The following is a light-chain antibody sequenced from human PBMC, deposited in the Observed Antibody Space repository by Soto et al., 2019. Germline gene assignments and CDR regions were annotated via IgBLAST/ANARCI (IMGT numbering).Light chain of an antibody. V-gene: IGLV2-14*01. CDR1: SSDVGDYNY. CDR3: SSYTSSITYV. CDR2: DVN. J-gene: IGLJ1*01. Sequence: QSALAQPASVSGSPGQSITISCTGTSSDVGDYNYVSWYQQRPDKAPKLMIYDVNNRPSGVSNRFSGSKSGNTASLTIPGLQAEDEADYYCSSYTSSITYVFGTGTKV.